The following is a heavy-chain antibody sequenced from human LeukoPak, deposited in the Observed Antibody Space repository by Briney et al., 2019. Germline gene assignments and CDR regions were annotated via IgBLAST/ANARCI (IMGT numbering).Heavy chain of an antibody. J-gene: IGHJ6*03. CDR3: TTGRSDILYDFWSGYYMGYYYYYMDV. Sequence: PGGSLRLSCAASGFTFSNAWMSWVRQAPGKGLEWVGRIKSKTDGGTTDYAAPVKGRFTISRDDSKNTLYLQMNSLKTEDTAVYYCTTGRSDILYDFWSGYYMGYYYYYMDVWGKGTTVTVSS. D-gene: IGHD3-3*01. V-gene: IGHV3-15*01. CDR2: IKSKTDGGTT. CDR1: GFTFSNAW.